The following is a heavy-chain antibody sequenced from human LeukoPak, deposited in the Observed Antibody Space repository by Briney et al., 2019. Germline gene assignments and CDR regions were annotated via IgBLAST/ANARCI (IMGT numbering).Heavy chain of an antibody. V-gene: IGHV4-59*01. CDR3: AGRAKYYDFWSGYPSDY. D-gene: IGHD3-3*01. CDR2: IYYSGST. CDR1: GGSISSYY. Sequence: PSETLSLTCTVSGGSISSYYWSWIRQPPGKGLEWIGYIYYSGSTNYNPSHKSRVTISVDTSKNQFSLKLSSVTAADTAVYYCAGRAKYYDFWSGYPSDYWGQGTLVTVSS. J-gene: IGHJ4*02.